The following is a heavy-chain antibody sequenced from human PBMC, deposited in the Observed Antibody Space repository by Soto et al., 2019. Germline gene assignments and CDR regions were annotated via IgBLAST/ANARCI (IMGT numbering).Heavy chain of an antibody. CDR3: ARAEGGIFDY. CDR1: GGSISSGGYS. CDR2: IYHSGST. J-gene: IGHJ4*02. V-gene: IGHV4-30-2*01. Sequence: SETLSLTCAFSGGSISSGGYSWSWIRQPPGKGLEWIGYIYHSGSTYYNPSLKSRVTISVDRSKNQFSLKLSSVTAADTAVYYCARAEGGIFDYWGQGTLVTVSS.